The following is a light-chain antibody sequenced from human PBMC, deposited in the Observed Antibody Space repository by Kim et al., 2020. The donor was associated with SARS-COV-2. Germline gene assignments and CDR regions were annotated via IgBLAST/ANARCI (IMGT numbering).Light chain of an antibody. CDR2: EVN. Sequence: QYALTHPASVSGSPGQSITISCTGASSDVGSYNLVSWFQQHPGKAPKLMLYEVNHRPSGISNRFSGSKSGNTASLTITGLQAEDEADYYCCSYTNIGTYVFGTGTKVTVL. CDR3: CSYTNIGTYV. J-gene: IGLJ1*01. CDR1: SSDVGSYNL. V-gene: IGLV2-23*02.